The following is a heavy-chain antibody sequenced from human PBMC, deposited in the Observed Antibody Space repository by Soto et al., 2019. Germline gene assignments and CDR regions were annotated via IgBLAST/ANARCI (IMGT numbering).Heavy chain of an antibody. CDR3: VRGLRYSGMDV. CDR1: GGSFSAYY. CDR2: IDHSGST. Sequence: QVQLQQWGAGLLKPSETLSLTCAVSGGSFSAYYWTWIRRPPGRGLEWIGEIDHSGSTNYNPSLEGRVTMSIDTAKNRFSLNVTSVTAADTAVYYCVRGLRYSGMDVWGQGTTVTVS. V-gene: IGHV4-34*01. J-gene: IGHJ6*02. D-gene: IGHD2-15*01.